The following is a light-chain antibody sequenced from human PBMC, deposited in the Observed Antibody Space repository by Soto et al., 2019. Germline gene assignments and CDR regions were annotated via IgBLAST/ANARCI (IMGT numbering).Light chain of an antibody. J-gene: IGLJ1*01. V-gene: IGLV2-8*01. Sequence: QSALTQPPSASGSPGQSVTISCTGTSSAVGGYNYVSWYQQHPGKAPKFIIYEVSKRPSGVPDRSSGSKSGNTASLTVSGLQAEDEADYYCSSYAGSNLYVFGTGTKVTVL. CDR2: EVS. CDR1: SSAVGGYNY. CDR3: SSYAGSNLYV.